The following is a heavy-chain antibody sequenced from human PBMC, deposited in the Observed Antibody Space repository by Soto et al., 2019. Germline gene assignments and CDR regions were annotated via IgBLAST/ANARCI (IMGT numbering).Heavy chain of an antibody. CDR3: AKPSVPPPNSNYGGVSYYYYYYMDV. D-gene: IGHD4-4*01. J-gene: IGHJ6*03. CDR1: GFTFSSYA. CDR2: ISGSGGST. V-gene: IGHV3-23*01. Sequence: GGSLRLSCAASGFTFSSYAMSWVRQAPGKGLEWVSAISGSGGSTYYADSVKGRFTISRDNSKNTLYLQMNSLRAEDTAVYYCAKPSVPPPNSNYGGVSYYYYYYMDVWGKGTTVTVSS.